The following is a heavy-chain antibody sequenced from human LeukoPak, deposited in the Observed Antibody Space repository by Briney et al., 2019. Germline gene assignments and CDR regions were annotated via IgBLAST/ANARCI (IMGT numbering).Heavy chain of an antibody. V-gene: IGHV1-18*01. Sequence: ASVKVSCKASGYTFTSYGISWVRQAPGQGLEWMGWISAYNGNTNYAQKFQGRVTITADESTSTAYMELSSLRSEDTAVYYCARPSGGDFWSGYYSYWGQGTLVTVSS. CDR2: ISAYNGNT. CDR1: GYTFTSYG. J-gene: IGHJ4*02. D-gene: IGHD3-3*01. CDR3: ARPSGGDFWSGYYSY.